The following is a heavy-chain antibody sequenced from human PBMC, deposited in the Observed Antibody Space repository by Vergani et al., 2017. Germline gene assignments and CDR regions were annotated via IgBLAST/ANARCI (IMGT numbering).Heavy chain of an antibody. J-gene: IGHJ4*02. CDR2: ISGSSSYV. CDR3: ARGLWDCTHIRCSPPSY. Sequence: EVQLVESGGGVVRPGGSLRLSCAASGFTFDDYGLSWVRPVPGKGLQWVASISGSSSYVFYRNSVEGRFTITRDNAKKSVYLQMNSLRAEDTAMYFCARGLWDCTHIRCSPPSYWGQGTQVTVSS. CDR1: GFTFDDYG. D-gene: IGHD2-8*01. V-gene: IGHV3-20*04.